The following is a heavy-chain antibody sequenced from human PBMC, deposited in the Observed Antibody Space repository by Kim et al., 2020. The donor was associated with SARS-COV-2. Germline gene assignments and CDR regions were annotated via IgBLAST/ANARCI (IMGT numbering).Heavy chain of an antibody. CDR3: ARNPTQYNWFDP. J-gene: IGHJ5*02. CDR1: GYSFTSYW. D-gene: IGHD4-17*01. CDR2: IYPGDSDT. V-gene: IGHV5-51*01. Sequence: GASLQISCKGSGYSFTSYWIGWVRQMPGKGLEWMGIIYPGDSDTRYSPSFQGQVTISADRSISTAYLQWSSLKASDTAMYYCARNPTQYNWFDPWGQGTLVTVSS.